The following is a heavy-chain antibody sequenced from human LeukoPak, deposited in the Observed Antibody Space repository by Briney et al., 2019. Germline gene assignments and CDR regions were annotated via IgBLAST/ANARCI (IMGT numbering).Heavy chain of an antibody. D-gene: IGHD3-22*01. CDR1: GGSISSGSYY. V-gene: IGHV4-61*01. CDR3: ARSSQIGYYYDSSGYYLDY. Sequence: PSQTLSLTCTVSGGSISSGSYYWSWIRQPPGKGLEWIGYIYYSGSTNYNPSLKSRVTISVDTSKNQFSLKLSSVTAADTAVYYCARSSQIGYYYDSSGYYLDYWGQGTLVTVSS. CDR2: IYYSGST. J-gene: IGHJ4*02.